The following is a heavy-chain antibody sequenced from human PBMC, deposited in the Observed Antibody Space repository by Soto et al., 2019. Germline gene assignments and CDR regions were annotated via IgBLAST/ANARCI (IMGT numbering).Heavy chain of an antibody. CDR3: ARVPGYCSGGSCYSD. V-gene: IGHV1-69*13. J-gene: IGHJ4*02. CDR1: GGTFSSYA. Sequence: ASVKVSCKASGGTFSSYAISWVRQAPGQGLEWMGGIIPIFGTANYAQKFQGRVTITADESTSTAYMELSSLRSEDTAVYYCARVPGYCSGGSCYSDWGQGTLVTVSS. CDR2: IIPIFGTA. D-gene: IGHD2-15*01.